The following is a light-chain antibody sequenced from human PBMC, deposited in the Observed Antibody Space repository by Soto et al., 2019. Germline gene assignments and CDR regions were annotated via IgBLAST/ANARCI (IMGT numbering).Light chain of an antibody. CDR1: SRDVGGYNY. CDR2: DVS. J-gene: IGLJ1*01. Sequence: QSALTQPRSVSGSTGQSVTISCTGTSRDVGGYNYVSWYQQHPGKAPKLMIYDVSKRPSGVPDRFSGFKSGNTASLTISGLQAEDEADYYCCSYAGSYTLGVFGTGTKVTVL. V-gene: IGLV2-11*01. CDR3: CSYAGSYTLGV.